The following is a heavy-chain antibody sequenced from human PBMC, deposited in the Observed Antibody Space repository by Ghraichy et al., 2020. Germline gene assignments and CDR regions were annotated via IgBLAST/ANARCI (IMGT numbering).Heavy chain of an antibody. CDR3: ARGDSGSEDY. J-gene: IGHJ4*02. CDR1: GGSFSGYY. Sequence: SETLSLTCAVYGGSFSGYYWSWIRQPPGKGLEWIGEINHSGSTNYNPSLKSRVTISVDTSKNQFSLKLSSVTAADTAVYYCARGDSGSEDYWGQGTLVTVSS. CDR2: INHSGST. D-gene: IGHD1-26*01. V-gene: IGHV4-34*01.